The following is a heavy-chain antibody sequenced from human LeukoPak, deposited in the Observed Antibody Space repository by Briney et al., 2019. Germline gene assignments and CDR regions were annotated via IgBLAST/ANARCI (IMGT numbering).Heavy chain of an antibody. D-gene: IGHD2-15*01. CDR2: ISAYNGNT. Sequence: ASVKVSCKASGYTFTSYYMHWVRQAPGQGLEWMGWISAYNGNTNYAQKLQGRVTMTTDTSTSTAYMELRSLRSDDTAVYYCARVVYCSGGSCFSNWFDPWGQGTLVTVSS. V-gene: IGHV1-18*04. CDR3: ARVVYCSGGSCFSNWFDP. J-gene: IGHJ5*02. CDR1: GYTFTSYY.